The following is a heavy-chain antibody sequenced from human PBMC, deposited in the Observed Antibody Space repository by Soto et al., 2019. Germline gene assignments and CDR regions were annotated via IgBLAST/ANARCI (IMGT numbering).Heavy chain of an antibody. D-gene: IGHD6-13*01. CDR3: TTAQKYRSCWYGGEDYFDY. CDR1: GFTVSNAW. J-gene: IGHJ4*02. V-gene: IGHV3-15*07. CDR2: IKSKTDGGTT. Sequence: EVQLVESGGGLVKPGGSLRLSCAASGFTVSNAWMNWVRQAPGKGLEWVGRIKSKTDGGTTDYAAPVKGRFTISRDDSKNTLYLQMNSLKTEDTAVYYCTTAQKYRSCWYGGEDYFDYWGKGTLVTVSS.